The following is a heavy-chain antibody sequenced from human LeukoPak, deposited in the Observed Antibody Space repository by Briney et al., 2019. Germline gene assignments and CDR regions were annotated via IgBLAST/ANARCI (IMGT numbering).Heavy chain of an antibody. J-gene: IGHJ1*01. D-gene: IGHD6-6*01. CDR3: AKAPIRGSLFQH. CDR2: ISGDGGST. V-gene: IGHV3-43*02. Sequence: GGSLRLSCAASGFTFDDYAMPWVRQAPGQGLEWVSLISGDGGSTYYADSVKGRFTISRDNSKNSLYLQMNSLRTEDTALYYCAKAPIRGSLFQHWGQGTLVTVSS. CDR1: GFTFDDYA.